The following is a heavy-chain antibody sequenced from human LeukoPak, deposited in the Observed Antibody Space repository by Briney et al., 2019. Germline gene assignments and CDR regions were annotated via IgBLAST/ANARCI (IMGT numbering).Heavy chain of an antibody. V-gene: IGHV1-69*05. Sequence: SVKVSCKASGDTFKKYSISWVRQAPGQGLEWMGRIIPIFGTANYAQKFQGRVTITTDESTSTAYMELSSLRSEDTAVYYCAAANYYDSSGYSLALDYWGQGTLVTVSS. CDR1: GDTFKKYS. CDR2: IIPIFGTA. D-gene: IGHD3-22*01. J-gene: IGHJ4*02. CDR3: AAANYYDSSGYSLALDY.